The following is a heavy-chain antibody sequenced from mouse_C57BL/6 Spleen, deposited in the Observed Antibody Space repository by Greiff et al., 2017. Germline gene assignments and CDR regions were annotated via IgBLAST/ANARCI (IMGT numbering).Heavy chain of an antibody. J-gene: IGHJ2*01. CDR2: IDPNRGGT. CDR1: GYTFTSYW. Sequence: QVQLQQPGAELVKPGASVTLSCKASGYTFTSYWMHWVKQRPGRGLAWIGRIDPNRGGTKYNEKFKSKATLTVFKPSSTAYMQLSSLTSEDSAVYYCARGGDGYYGWYFDYWGQGTTLTVSS. D-gene: IGHD2-3*01. CDR3: ARGGDGYYGWYFDY. V-gene: IGHV1-72*01.